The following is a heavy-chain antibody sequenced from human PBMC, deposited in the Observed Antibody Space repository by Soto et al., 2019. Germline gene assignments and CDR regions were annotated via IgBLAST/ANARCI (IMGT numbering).Heavy chain of an antibody. Sequence: EVQLVESGGGLVKPGGSLRLSCAASGFTFSNAWMNWVRQAPGKGLEWVGRIKSKTDGGTTDYAAPVKGRFAISRDDSKNTLYLQMNSLKTEDTAVYYCTTDVNYYDSSGYYYFGYWGQGTLVTVSS. CDR2: IKSKTDGGTT. CDR3: TTDVNYYDSSGYYYFGY. J-gene: IGHJ4*02. V-gene: IGHV3-15*07. CDR1: GFTFSNAW. D-gene: IGHD3-22*01.